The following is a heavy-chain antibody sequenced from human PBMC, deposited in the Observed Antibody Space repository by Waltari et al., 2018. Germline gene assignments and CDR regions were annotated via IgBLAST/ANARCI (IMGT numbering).Heavy chain of an antibody. Sequence: QVQLQQWGAGLLKPSETLSLTCAVYGGSFSVYYWSWIRQPPGTGLEWIGEIRHSGSTNYHPALKSRITISVTTSKTQFSLKLGSVTAADTAVYYCARSRYCSSTSCDGAEYFQHWGQGTLVTVSS. CDR3: ARSRYCSSTSCDGAEYFQH. J-gene: IGHJ1*01. CDR1: GGSFSVYY. CDR2: IRHSGST. D-gene: IGHD2-2*01. V-gene: IGHV4-34*01.